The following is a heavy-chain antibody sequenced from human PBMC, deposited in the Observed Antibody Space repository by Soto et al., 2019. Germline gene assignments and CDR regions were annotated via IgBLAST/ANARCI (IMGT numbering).Heavy chain of an antibody. CDR3: AKDMGYCSGGSCYSYYYYYMDV. Sequence: GGSLRLSCAASGFTFSSYAMSWVRQAPGKGLEWVSAISGSGGSTYYADSVKGRFTISRDNSKNTLYLQMNSLRAEDTAVYYCAKDMGYCSGGSCYSYYYYYMDVWGKGTTVTVSS. CDR2: ISGSGGST. V-gene: IGHV3-23*01. J-gene: IGHJ6*03. CDR1: GFTFSSYA. D-gene: IGHD2-15*01.